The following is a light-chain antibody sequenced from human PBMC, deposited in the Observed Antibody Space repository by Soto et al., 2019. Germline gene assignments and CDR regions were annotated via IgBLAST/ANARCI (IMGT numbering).Light chain of an antibody. Sequence: EIVLTQYPATLSLSPGERATLSCRASQSVSSYLAWYQQKPGQAPRLLIYDASNRATGIPARFSGSGSGTDFTLTISSLEPEDFAVDYCQQRSNWPPITVGQGTRLEIK. CDR1: QSVSSY. CDR2: DAS. J-gene: IGKJ5*01. CDR3: QQRSNWPPIT. V-gene: IGKV3-11*01.